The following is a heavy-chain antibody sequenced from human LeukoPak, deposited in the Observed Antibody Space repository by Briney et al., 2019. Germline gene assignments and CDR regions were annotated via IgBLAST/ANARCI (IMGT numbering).Heavy chain of an antibody. V-gene: IGHV4-61*02. CDR3: ARIKLDYAVLTLRPIYYFDY. D-gene: IGHD3-16*01. CDR2: IYTSGST. Sequence: SQTLSLTCTVSGGSISSGSYYWSWIRQPAGKGLEWIGRIYTSGSTNYNPSLKSRVTISLDTSKNQFSLRLSSVTAADTAVYYCARIKLDYAVLTLRPIYYFDYWGQGTLVTVSS. J-gene: IGHJ4*02. CDR1: GGSISSGSYY.